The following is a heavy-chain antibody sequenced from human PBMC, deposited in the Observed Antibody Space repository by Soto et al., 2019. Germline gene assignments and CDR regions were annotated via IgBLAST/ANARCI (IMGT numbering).Heavy chain of an antibody. CDR1: GYTFTVYG. V-gene: IGHV1-18*01. CDR2: ISAYSGNT. CDR3: ARDYGCNSPAYFDY. Sequence: QVQVVQSGGEVKKPGASVKVSCKASGYTFTVYGITWVRQAPGQGLEWMGWISAYSGNTNYAQKFQGRVTMTTDTSTTTAYMELRSLRSDDTAVYYCARDYGCNSPAYFDYWGQGTLVTVSS. D-gene: IGHD4-17*01. J-gene: IGHJ4*02.